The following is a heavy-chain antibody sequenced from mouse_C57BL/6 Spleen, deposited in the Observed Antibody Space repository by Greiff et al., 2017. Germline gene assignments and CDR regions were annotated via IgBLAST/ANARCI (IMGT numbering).Heavy chain of an antibody. D-gene: IGHD1-1*01. V-gene: IGHV1-74*01. CDR3: AINEILHYYGSSYDWYFDV. J-gene: IGHJ1*03. CDR2: IHPSDSDT. CDR1: GYTFTSYW. Sequence: QVQLKQPGAELVKPGASVKVSCKASGYTFTSYWMHWVKQRPGQGLEWIGRIHPSDSDTNYNQKFKGKATLTVDKSSSTAYMQLSSLTSEDSAVYYCAINEILHYYGSSYDWYFDVWGTGTTVTVSS.